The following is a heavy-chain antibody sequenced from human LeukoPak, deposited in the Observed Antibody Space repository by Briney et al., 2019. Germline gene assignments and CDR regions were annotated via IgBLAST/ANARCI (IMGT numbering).Heavy chain of an antibody. V-gene: IGHV4-61*05. J-gene: IGHJ3*02. CDR2: IYYSGST. Sequence: SETLSLTCTVSGGSISSSSYYWGWIRQPPGEGLEWIGYIYYSGSTNYNPSLKSRVTISVDTSKNQFSLKLSSVTAADTAVYYCARQGRTWAQPGDAFDTWGQGTMVTVSS. D-gene: IGHD2-2*01. CDR3: ARQGRTWAQPGDAFDT. CDR1: GGSISSSSYY.